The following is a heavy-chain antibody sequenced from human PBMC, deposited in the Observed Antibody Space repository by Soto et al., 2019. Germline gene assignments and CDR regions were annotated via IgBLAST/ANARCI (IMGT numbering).Heavy chain of an antibody. CDR2: ICSNDDQ. Sequence: QITLKESGPTLVKPTQTLTLTCTFSGFSLSTSGVCVGWIRQPPGEALEWLALICSNDDQRYSARLRSRLTLTKHTAKSQVVLTMPNMDPVDTATYYCAHSRPGVLAAYSRYWGQGPPVIVSS. CDR1: GFSLSTSGVC. V-gene: IGHV2-5*01. D-gene: IGHD2-8*02. J-gene: IGHJ4*02. CDR3: AHSRPGVLAAYSRY.